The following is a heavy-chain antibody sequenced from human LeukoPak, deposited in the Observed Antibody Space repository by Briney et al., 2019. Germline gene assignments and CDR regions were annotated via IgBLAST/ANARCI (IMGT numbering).Heavy chain of an antibody. CDR3: ARSRWFGELYYFDY. Sequence: PSETLSLTCTVSGGSISGYYWSWIRQPPGKGLEWIGYIYYSGTTNYNPSLKSRATTSVDTSKNQFSLKLSSMTAADTAMYYCARSRWFGELYYFDYWGQGTLVTVSS. J-gene: IGHJ4*02. CDR2: IYYSGTT. V-gene: IGHV4-59*08. CDR1: GGSISGYY. D-gene: IGHD3-10*01.